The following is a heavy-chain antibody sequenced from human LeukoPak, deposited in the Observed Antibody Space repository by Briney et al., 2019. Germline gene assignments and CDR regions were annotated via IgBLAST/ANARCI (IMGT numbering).Heavy chain of an antibody. J-gene: IGHJ4*02. Sequence: GGSLRLSCAASGFTFSSYSMNWVRQAPGKGLEWVSSISSSSYIYYADSVKGRFTISRDNAKNSLYLQMNSLRAEDTAVYYCARAKVREMATIPFDYWGQGTLVTVSS. CDR1: GFTFSSYS. V-gene: IGHV3-21*01. CDR2: ISSSSYI. D-gene: IGHD5-24*01. CDR3: ARAKVREMATIPFDY.